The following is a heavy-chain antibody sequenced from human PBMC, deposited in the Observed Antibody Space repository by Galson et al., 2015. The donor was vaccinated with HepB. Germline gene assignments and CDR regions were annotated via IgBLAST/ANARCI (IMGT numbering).Heavy chain of an antibody. CDR1: GFSLSSRGMR. CDR2: IDWDDDK. J-gene: IGHJ6*03. Sequence: PALVKPTQTLTLTCTVSGFSLSSRGMRVSWIRQPPGKALEWLARIDWDDDKFYRTSLKARLSISKDTSKNQVVLTMTNVDPVDTGTYYCARIGKGDYYYYMDVWGKGTTVTVSS. D-gene: IGHD3-16*01. CDR3: ARIGKGDYYYYMDV. V-gene: IGHV2-70*04.